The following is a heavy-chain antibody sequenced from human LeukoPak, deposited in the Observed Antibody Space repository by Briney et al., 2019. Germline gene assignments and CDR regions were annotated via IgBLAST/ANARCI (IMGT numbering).Heavy chain of an antibody. CDR2: ISSSSSYI. Sequence: GGSLRLSCAASGFTFSSYSMNWVRQAPWKGLEWVSSISSSSSYIYYADSVKGRFTISRDNAKNSLYLQMNSLRAEDTAVYYCARDPVAGYFDYWGQGTLVTVSS. V-gene: IGHV3-21*01. D-gene: IGHD6-19*01. J-gene: IGHJ4*02. CDR1: GFTFSSYS. CDR3: ARDPVAGYFDY.